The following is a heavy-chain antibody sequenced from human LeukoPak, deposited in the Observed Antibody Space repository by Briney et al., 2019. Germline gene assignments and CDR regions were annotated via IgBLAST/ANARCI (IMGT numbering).Heavy chain of an antibody. CDR1: GFTFSSYG. CDR2: ISYDGSNK. CDR3: AREGDTYGYGHGQNDY. J-gene: IGHJ4*02. V-gene: IGHV3-30*03. D-gene: IGHD5-18*01. Sequence: QPGGSLRLSCEVSGFTFSSYGMHWVRQAPGKGLEWVAVISYDGSNKYYADSVKGRFTISRDNSKNTLYLQMNSLRAEDTAVYYCAREGDTYGYGHGQNDYWGQGTLVTVTS.